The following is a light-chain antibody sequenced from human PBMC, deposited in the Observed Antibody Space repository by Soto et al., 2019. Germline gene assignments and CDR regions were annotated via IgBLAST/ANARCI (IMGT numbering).Light chain of an antibody. V-gene: IGLV2-14*01. CDR3: RSYVNSRPVVV. CDR1: SGDVGGYDF. CDR2: DVS. Sequence: QSALTQPASVSGSPGQSITISCTGTSGDVGGYDFVSWYQQNPGKPLNLMIYDVSNRPSGVSNRFSGSKSGNSASLTITGLQAGDEADYYCRSYVNSRPVVVFGGGTKLTVL. J-gene: IGLJ2*01.